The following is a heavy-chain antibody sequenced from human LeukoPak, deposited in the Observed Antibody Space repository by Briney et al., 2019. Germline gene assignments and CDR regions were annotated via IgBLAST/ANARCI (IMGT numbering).Heavy chain of an antibody. CDR1: GYTFTSYG. V-gene: IGHV1-18*01. Sequence: ASVKVSCKASGYTFTSYGISWVRQAPGQGLEWMGWISAYNGNTNYAQKLQGRVTMTTDTSTSTAYMELSSLTSDDTAVYYCATEEAGSFSAFDCWGQGTRVTVSS. CDR2: ISAYNGNT. CDR3: ATEEAGSFSAFDC. J-gene: IGHJ4*02. D-gene: IGHD1-26*01.